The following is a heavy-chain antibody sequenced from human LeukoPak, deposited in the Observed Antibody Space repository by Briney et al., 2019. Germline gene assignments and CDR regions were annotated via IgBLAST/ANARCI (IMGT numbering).Heavy chain of an antibody. CDR2: IIPIFGTA. J-gene: IGHJ6*02. CDR3: AWGIAAAAFFGYGMDV. D-gene: IGHD6-13*01. V-gene: IGHV1-69*13. CDR1: GYTFTSYG. Sequence: ASVKVSCKASGYTFTSYGISWVRQAPGQGLEWMGGIIPIFGTANYAQKFQGRVTITADESTSTAYMELSSLRSEDTAVYYCAWGIAAAAFFGYGMDVWGQGTTVTVSS.